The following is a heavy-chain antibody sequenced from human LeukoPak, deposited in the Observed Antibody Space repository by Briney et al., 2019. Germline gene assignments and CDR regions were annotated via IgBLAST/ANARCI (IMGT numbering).Heavy chain of an antibody. CDR3: ARGRMATSY. J-gene: IGHJ4*02. V-gene: IGHV4-34*01. Sequence: SETLSLTCAVYGGSFSGYYWSWIRQPPGKGLEWIGEINHSGSTNYNPSLKSRVTISVDTSKNQFSLKLSSVTAADTAVNYCARGRMATSYWGQGTLVTVSS. CDR2: INHSGST. D-gene: IGHD5-24*01. CDR1: GGSFSGYY.